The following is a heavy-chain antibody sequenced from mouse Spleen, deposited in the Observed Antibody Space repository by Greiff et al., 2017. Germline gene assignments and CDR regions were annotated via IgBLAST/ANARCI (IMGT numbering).Heavy chain of an antibody. D-gene: IGHD3-2*01. Sequence: EVKVVESGGGLVKPGGSLKLSCAASGFTFSSYAMSWVRQTPEKRLEWVATISSGGSYTYYPDSVKGRFTISRDNAKNTLYLQMSSLRSEDTAMYYCARHGQLGPYFDYWGQGTTLTVSS. CDR1: GFTFSSYA. V-gene: IGHV5-9-3*01. CDR2: ISSGGSYT. CDR3: ARHGQLGPYFDY. J-gene: IGHJ2*01.